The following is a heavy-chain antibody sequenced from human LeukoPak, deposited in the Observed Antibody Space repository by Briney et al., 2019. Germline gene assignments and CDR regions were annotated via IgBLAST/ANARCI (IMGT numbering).Heavy chain of an antibody. Sequence: ASVKVSCKASGYTFTDYFIHWVRQAPGQGLEWMGWIDPNSGGTNFSQKFQDRVTVTRDTSISTAYMEVTRLTSDDTAVYYCARYFGYHHFWSGPHFWGQGALVTVSS. J-gene: IGHJ4*02. D-gene: IGHD3-3*01. V-gene: IGHV1-2*02. CDR2: IDPNSGGT. CDR1: GYTFTDYF. CDR3: ARYFGYHHFWSGPHF.